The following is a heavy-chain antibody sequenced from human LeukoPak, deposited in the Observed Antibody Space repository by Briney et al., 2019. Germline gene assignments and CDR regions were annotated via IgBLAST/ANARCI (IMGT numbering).Heavy chain of an antibody. V-gene: IGHV4-59*08. CDR3: ARRRRYYYDSSGYYFDY. D-gene: IGHD3-22*01. J-gene: IGHJ4*02. CDR1: GGSISSYY. Sequence: SETLSLTCTVSGGSISSYYWSWIRQPPGKGLEWIGYNYYSGSTNYNPSLKSRVTISVDTSKNQFSLKLSSVTAADTAVYYCARRRRYYYDSSGYYFDYWGQGTLVTVSS. CDR2: NYYSGST.